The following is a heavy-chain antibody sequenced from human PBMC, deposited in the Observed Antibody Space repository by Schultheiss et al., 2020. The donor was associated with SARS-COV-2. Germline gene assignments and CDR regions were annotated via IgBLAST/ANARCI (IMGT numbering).Heavy chain of an antibody. CDR1: GFTFSTYA. Sequence: GGSLRLSCAASGFTFSTYAMSWVRQAPGKGLEWVANIKQDGSEKYYVDSVKGRFTISRDNSKNTLYLQMGSLRAEDMAVYYCARDQGLPHYGMDVWGQGTTVTVSS. J-gene: IGHJ6*02. CDR3: ARDQGLPHYGMDV. CDR2: IKQDGSEK. V-gene: IGHV3-7*01.